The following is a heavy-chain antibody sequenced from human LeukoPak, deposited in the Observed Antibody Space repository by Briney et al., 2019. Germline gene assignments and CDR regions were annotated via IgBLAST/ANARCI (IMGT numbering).Heavy chain of an antibody. J-gene: IGHJ5*02. Sequence: LRLSCAASGFTFSDYYMSWIRQAPGKGLEWIGYIYHSGSTYYNPSLKSRVTISVDRSKNQFSLKLSSVTAADTAVYYCARDPYYYGSGSTWGQGTLVTVSS. CDR3: ARDPYYYGSGST. CDR1: GFTFSDYY. CDR2: IYHSGST. V-gene: IGHV4-30-2*01. D-gene: IGHD3-10*01.